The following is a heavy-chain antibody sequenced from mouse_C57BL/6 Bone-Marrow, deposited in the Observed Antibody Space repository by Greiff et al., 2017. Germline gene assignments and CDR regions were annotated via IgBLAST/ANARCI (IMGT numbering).Heavy chain of an antibody. D-gene: IGHD1-1*01. Sequence: EVQLQQSGPVLVKPGASVKMSCKASGYTFTDYYMNWVKQSHGKSLEWIGVINPYNGGTSYNQKFKGKATLTVDKSSSTAYMELNSLTSEDSAVYYCARSGDYGRGAWFAYGGQGTLVTVA. V-gene: IGHV1-19*01. CDR2: INPYNGGT. CDR3: ARSGDYGRGAWFAY. CDR1: GYTFTDYY. J-gene: IGHJ3*01.